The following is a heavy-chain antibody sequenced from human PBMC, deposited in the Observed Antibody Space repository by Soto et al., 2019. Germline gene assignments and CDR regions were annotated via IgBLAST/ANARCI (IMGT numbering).Heavy chain of an antibody. D-gene: IGHD3-10*01. CDR3: ARGGIIMVRGRHWFDP. V-gene: IGHV4-34*01. J-gene: IGHJ5*02. Sequence: QVQLQQWGAGLLKPSETLSLTCAVYGGSFSGYYWSWIRQPPGKGLEWIGEINHSGSTNYNPSLKSRVTISVDTSKNQFSLKLSSVTAADTAAYYCARGGIIMVRGRHWFDPWGQGTLVTVSS. CDR2: INHSGST. CDR1: GGSFSGYY.